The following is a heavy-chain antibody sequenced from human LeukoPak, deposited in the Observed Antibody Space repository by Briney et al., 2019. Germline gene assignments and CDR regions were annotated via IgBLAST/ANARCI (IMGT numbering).Heavy chain of an antibody. V-gene: IGHV4-38-2*02. Sequence: SETLSLTCAVSGYSISSGYYWGWIRPPPGKGLEWIGSIYHSGSTYYNPSLKSRVTISVDTSKNQFSLKLSSVTAADTAVYYCARETTYGSGSFDNDAFDIWGQGTMVTVSS. D-gene: IGHD3-10*01. CDR3: ARETTYGSGSFDNDAFDI. J-gene: IGHJ3*02. CDR1: GYSISSGYY. CDR2: IYHSGST.